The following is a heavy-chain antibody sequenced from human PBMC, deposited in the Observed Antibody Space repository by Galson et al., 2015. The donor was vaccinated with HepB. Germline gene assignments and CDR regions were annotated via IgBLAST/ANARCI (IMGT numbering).Heavy chain of an antibody. CDR1: GFTFSSYA. V-gene: IGHV3-23*01. Sequence: SLRLSCAASGFTFSSYAMGWVRQAPGKGLEWVSSITGSGSSTYHADSVKGRFTISRDNPRNTLYLQMDSLRAEDTAIYYCAKGPRSTVTTAMDDWGQGSLVTVSS. D-gene: IGHD4-11*01. CDR3: AKGPRSTVTTAMDD. CDR2: ITGSGSST. J-gene: IGHJ4*02.